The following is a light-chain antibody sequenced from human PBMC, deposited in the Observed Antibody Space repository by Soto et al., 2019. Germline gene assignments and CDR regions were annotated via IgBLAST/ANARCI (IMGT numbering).Light chain of an antibody. Sequence: EIVLTQSPAPRSLPPGERPPLPSGASTPIGRTYLAWYQQKPGQAPRPLMYGISRRATGIPDRFSGSGSGTDFTLTITRLEPEDFAVYYCQQYVTSSPRTFGQGTKVEIK. V-gene: IGKV3-20*01. J-gene: IGKJ1*01. CDR1: TPIGRTY. CDR2: GIS. CDR3: QQYVTSSPRT.